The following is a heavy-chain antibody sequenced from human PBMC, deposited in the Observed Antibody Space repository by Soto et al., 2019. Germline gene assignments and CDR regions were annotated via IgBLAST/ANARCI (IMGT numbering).Heavy chain of an antibody. CDR2: IYHSGST. CDR1: GGSISNGGYS. Sequence: PSETLSLTCAVSGGSISNGGYSWSWIRQPPGKGLEWIGYIYHSGSTYYNPSLKSRVTISVDRSKNQFSLKLSSVTAADTAVYYCARDRTTKGFDYWGQGTLVTVSS. V-gene: IGHV4-30-2*01. CDR3: ARDRTTKGFDY. D-gene: IGHD1-26*01. J-gene: IGHJ4*02.